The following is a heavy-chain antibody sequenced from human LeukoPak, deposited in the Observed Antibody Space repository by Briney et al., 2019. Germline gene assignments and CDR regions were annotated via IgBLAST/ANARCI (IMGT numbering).Heavy chain of an antibody. D-gene: IGHD6-13*01. CDR2: ISGSGGST. CDR1: GFTFSSFD. J-gene: IGHJ4*02. CDR3: AKDFSAGTYFDY. V-gene: IGHV3-23*01. Sequence: PGGSLRLSCAASGFTFSSFDMSWVRQAPGKGLEWVSGISGSGGSTYYADSVKGRFTISRDNSKNTLFLQMNSLRAEDTAIYYCAKDFSAGTYFDYCGQGTLVTVSS.